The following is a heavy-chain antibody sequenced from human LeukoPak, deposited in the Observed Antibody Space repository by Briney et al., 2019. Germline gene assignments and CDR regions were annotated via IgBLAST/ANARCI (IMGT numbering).Heavy chain of an antibody. V-gene: IGHV4-59*01. Sequence: SETLSLTCAVSGDSISSYYWNWIRLPPGKGLEWIGHMYDSGSTNYNPSLKSRITISVDTPKNQFSLRLSSVTAADTAVYYCARGGVGATSSNFDYWGQGTLVTVSS. J-gene: IGHJ4*02. CDR2: MYDSGST. CDR3: ARGGVGATSSNFDY. CDR1: GDSISSYY. D-gene: IGHD1-26*01.